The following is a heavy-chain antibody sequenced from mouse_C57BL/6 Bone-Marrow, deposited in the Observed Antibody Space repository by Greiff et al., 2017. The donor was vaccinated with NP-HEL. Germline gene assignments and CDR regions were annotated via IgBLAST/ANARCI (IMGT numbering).Heavy chain of an antibody. Sequence: VQLQQSGAELVRPGASVKLSCTASGFNIKDDYMHWVKQRPEQGLEWIGWIDPENGDTEYASKFQGKATITADTSSNTAYLQLSSLTSEDTAVYYCTTGITTVVAHWYFDVWGTGTTVTVSS. J-gene: IGHJ1*03. D-gene: IGHD1-1*01. CDR1: GFNIKDDY. CDR2: IDPENGDT. CDR3: TTGITTVVAHWYFDV. V-gene: IGHV14-4*01.